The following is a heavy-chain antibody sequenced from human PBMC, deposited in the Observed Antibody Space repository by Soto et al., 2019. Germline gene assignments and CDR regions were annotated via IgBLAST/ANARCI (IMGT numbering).Heavy chain of an antibody. V-gene: IGHV4-34*01. J-gene: IGHJ6*02. D-gene: IGHD3-22*01. CDR2: INHSGST. Sequence: SETLSLTCAVYGGSFSGYYWGWIRQPPGKGLEWIGEINHSGSTNYNPSLKSRVTISVDTSKNQFSLKLSSVTAADTAVYYCARGSRYYDSSGYLHYYYYYYGMDVWGQGTTVTVSS. CDR3: ARGSRYYDSSGYLHYYYYYYGMDV. CDR1: GGSFSGYY.